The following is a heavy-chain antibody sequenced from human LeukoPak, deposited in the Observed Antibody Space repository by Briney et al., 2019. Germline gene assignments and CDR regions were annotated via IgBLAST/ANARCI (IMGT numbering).Heavy chain of an antibody. J-gene: IGHJ4*02. V-gene: IGHV3-23*01. Sequence: PAGGSLRLSCAASGFTFSSYAMSWVRQAPGKGLEWVSAISGSGGSTYYADSVKGRFTISRDNSKNTLCLQMNGLRAEDTAVYYCAKENGGYSYGDFDYWGQGTLVTVSS. CDR2: ISGSGGST. CDR3: AKENGGYSYGDFDY. CDR1: GFTFSSYA. D-gene: IGHD5-18*01.